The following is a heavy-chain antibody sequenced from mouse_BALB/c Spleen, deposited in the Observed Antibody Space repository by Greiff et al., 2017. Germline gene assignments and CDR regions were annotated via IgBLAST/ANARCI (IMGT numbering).Heavy chain of an antibody. Sequence: EVQRVESGGGLVKPGGSLKLSCAASGFTFSSYAMSWVRQTPEKRLEWVASISSGGSTYYPDSVKGRFTISRDNARNILYLQMSSLRSEDTAMYYCARESGYSAMDYWGQGTSVTVSS. CDR1: GFTFSSYA. V-gene: IGHV5-6-5*01. CDR2: ISSGGST. CDR3: ARESGYSAMDY. J-gene: IGHJ4*01. D-gene: IGHD1-2*01.